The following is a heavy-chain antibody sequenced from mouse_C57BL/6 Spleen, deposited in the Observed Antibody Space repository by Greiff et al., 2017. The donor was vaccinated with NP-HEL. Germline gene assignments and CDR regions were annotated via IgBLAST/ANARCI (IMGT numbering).Heavy chain of an antibody. V-gene: IGHV5-9-1*02. CDR1: GFTFSSYA. D-gene: IGHD1-1*01. Sequence: EVKLVESGEGLVKPGGSLKLSCAASGFTFSSYAMSWVRQTPEKRLEWVAYISSGGDYIYYADTVKGRFTISRDNARNTLYLQMSSLKSEDTAMYYCTRGGYYGSSPYWYFDVWGTGTTVTVSS. CDR2: ISSGGDYI. CDR3: TRGGYYGSSPYWYFDV. J-gene: IGHJ1*03.